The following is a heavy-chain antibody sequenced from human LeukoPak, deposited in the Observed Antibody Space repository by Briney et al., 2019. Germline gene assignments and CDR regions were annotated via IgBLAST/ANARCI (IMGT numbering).Heavy chain of an antibody. V-gene: IGHV5-51*01. J-gene: IGHJ4*02. CDR2: IYPGDSDT. D-gene: IGHD3-10*01. CDR3: ARRVNYYAEY. Sequence: GESLQISCKGSGYTFTNYWIGWVRQMPGKGLEWIGIIYPGDSDTRYSPSFQGQVTISADKSISTAYLQWSSLKASDTAMYYCARRVNYYAEYWGQGTLVTVSS. CDR1: GYTFTNYW.